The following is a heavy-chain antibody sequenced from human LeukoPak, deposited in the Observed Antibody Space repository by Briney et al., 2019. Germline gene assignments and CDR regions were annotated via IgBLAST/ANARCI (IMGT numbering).Heavy chain of an antibody. CDR3: ARTTEGGYTYSYFYYYYMDV. V-gene: IGHV4-34*01. D-gene: IGHD5-18*01. Sequence: PSETLSLTCAVYGESFSDYYWSWIRQPPGKGLEWIGEINHSGSTNYSPSLKSRVTISVDTSKNQFSLKLRSVTAADTAVYYCARTTEGGYTYSYFYYYYMDVWGKGTTVTISS. CDR1: GESFSDYY. J-gene: IGHJ6*03. CDR2: INHSGST.